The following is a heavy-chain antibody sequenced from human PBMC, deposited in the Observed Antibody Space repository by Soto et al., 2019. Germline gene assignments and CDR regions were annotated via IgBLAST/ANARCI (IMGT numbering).Heavy chain of an antibody. CDR1: GGSITSTIDY. CDR2: IYYDGST. V-gene: IGHV4-39*01. J-gene: IGHJ5*01. CDR3: ARRGSTSWRNWFGS. Sequence: SETLSLTCSVSGGSITSTIDYWGWIRQSPGKGLEWIGNIYYDGSTFYNPSLKSRVTISVDTSKRQFSLRVSSVTAADTAVYYCARRGSTSWRNWFGSWGQGTLVTVAS. D-gene: IGHD6-13*01.